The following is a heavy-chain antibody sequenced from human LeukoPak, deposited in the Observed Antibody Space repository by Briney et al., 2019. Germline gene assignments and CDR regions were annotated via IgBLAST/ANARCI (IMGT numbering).Heavy chain of an antibody. CDR2: INPSGDST. D-gene: IGHD2-21*02. CDR1: GYTFTSYY. J-gene: IGHJ4*02. Sequence: ASVKVSCKASGYTFTSYYMHWVRQAPGQGLEWMGIINPSGDSTSYAQKFQGRVTITADKSTSTAYMELSSLRSEDTAVYYCARETGDNPYWGQGTLVTVSS. V-gene: IGHV1-46*01. CDR3: ARETGDNPY.